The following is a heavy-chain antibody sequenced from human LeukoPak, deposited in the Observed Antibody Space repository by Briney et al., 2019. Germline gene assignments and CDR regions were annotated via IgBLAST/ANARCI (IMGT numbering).Heavy chain of an antibody. CDR3: AREEIRSWFDP. CDR2: INPSGGST. V-gene: IGHV1-46*01. CDR1: GYTFTSYY. J-gene: IGHJ5*02. D-gene: IGHD5-24*01. Sequence: ASVKVSCKASGYTFTSYYMHWVRQAPGQGLEWMGIINPSGGSTSYAQKFQGRVTISVDTSKNQFSLKLSSVTAADTAVYYCAREEIRSWFDPWGQGTLVTVSS.